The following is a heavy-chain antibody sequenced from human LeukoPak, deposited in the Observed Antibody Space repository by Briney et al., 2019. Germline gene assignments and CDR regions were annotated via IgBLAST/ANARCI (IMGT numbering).Heavy chain of an antibody. D-gene: IGHD6-13*01. CDR1: GFNFRTYE. CDR2: ISDSGSTI. Sequence: PGGSLRLSCAAIGFNFRTYEMNWVRQAPGKGLEWVSYISDSGSTIYYVDSVKGRFTISRDNAKNSLYLQVNSLRAEDTAIYYCASDSQIAAANHWGQGTLVIVSS. V-gene: IGHV3-48*03. CDR3: ASDSQIAAANH. J-gene: IGHJ5*02.